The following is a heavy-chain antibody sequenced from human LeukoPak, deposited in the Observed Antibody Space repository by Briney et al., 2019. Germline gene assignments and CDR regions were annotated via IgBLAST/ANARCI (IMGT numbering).Heavy chain of an antibody. CDR1: GFTFGDYA. CDR2: ITDKAFGGAA. V-gene: IGHV3-49*04. CDR3: SRALQLAF. J-gene: IGHJ4*02. Sequence: GGSLRLSCSASGFTFGDYAITWVRQAPGKGLEWVGFITDKAFGGAAKYAASVKGRFSISRDDSKSVAYLEMNSLKSEDTAIYYCSRALQLAFWGQGTLVTVSS.